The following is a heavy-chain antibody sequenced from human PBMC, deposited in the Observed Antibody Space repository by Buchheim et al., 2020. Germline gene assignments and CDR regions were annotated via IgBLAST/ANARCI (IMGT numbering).Heavy chain of an antibody. CDR1: GFPFSSYA. CDR3: AKETVTAGAGYYGMDV. V-gene: IGHV3-23*01. Sequence: EVQLLESGGGLIQPGGSLRLSCAASGFPFSSYAMSWVRQAPGKGLEWVSSFSGSSGTTYYADSVKGRFTISRDNSKNPLYLQMNSLRAGDTAVYYCAKETVTAGAGYYGMDVWGQGTT. CDR2: FSGSSGTT. D-gene: IGHD4-17*01. J-gene: IGHJ6*01.